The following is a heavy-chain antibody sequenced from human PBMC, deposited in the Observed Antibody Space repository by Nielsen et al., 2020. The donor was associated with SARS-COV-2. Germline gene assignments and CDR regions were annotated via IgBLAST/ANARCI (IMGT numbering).Heavy chain of an antibody. Sequence: GGSLRLSCAASGFTFSSCSMNWVRQAPGKGLEWVSSISSSSSYIYYADSVKGRFTISRDNAKNSLYLQMNSLRAEDTAVYYCARYSGSYYVSYYFDYWGQGTLVTVSS. CDR2: ISSSSSYI. V-gene: IGHV3-21*01. J-gene: IGHJ4*02. CDR3: ARYSGSYYVSYYFDY. CDR1: GFTFSSCS. D-gene: IGHD1-26*01.